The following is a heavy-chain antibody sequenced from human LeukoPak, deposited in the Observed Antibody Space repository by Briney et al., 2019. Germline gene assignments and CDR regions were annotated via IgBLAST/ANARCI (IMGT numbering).Heavy chain of an antibody. CDR3: ARAISSSWAFDY. CDR2: IYYSGST. V-gene: IGHV4-59*01. Sequence: SETPSLTCTVYGGSISSYYWSWIRQPPGKGLEWIGYIYYSGSTNYNPSLKSRVTISVDTSKNQFSLKLSSVTAADTAVHYCARAISSSWAFDYWGQGTLVTVSS. CDR1: GGSISSYY. J-gene: IGHJ4*02. D-gene: IGHD6-13*01.